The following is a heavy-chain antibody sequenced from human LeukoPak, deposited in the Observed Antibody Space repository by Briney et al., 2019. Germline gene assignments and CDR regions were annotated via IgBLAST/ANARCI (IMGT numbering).Heavy chain of an antibody. V-gene: IGHV3-66*01. CDR3: ARDARF. CDR1: GFTFSSYA. J-gene: IGHJ6*04. Sequence: TGGSLRLSCAASGFTFSSYAMHWVRQAPGKGLEWVSVIYSGGSTYYADSVKGRFTISRDNSKNTLYLQMNSLRAEDTAVYYCARDARFWGKGTTVTISS. CDR2: IYSGGST.